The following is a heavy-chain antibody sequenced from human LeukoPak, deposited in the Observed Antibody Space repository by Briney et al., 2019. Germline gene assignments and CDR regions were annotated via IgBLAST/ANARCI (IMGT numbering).Heavy chain of an antibody. J-gene: IGHJ4*02. D-gene: IGHD3-16*02. CDR1: GYTFTGYY. CDR3: ARGDYVWGSYRYHGDY. V-gene: IGHV1-2*06. CDR2: INPNSGGT. Sequence: ASVKVSCKASGYTFTGYYMHWVRQAPGQGLEWMGRINPNSGGTNYAQKFQGRVTMTRDTSISTAYMELSRLRSDDTAVYYCARGDYVWGSYRYHGDYWGQGTLVTVSS.